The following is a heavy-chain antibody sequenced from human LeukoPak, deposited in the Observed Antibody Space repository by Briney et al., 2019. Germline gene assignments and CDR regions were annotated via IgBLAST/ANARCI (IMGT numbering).Heavy chain of an antibody. Sequence: GGSLRLSCAASGFTFSSYAMSWVRQAPGKGLEWASAISGSGGSTYYADSVKGRFTISRDNSKNTLYLQMNSLRAEDTAVYYCAKPMSVGFGYYYYGMDVWGQGTTVTVSS. CDR3: AKPMSVGFGYYYYGMDV. D-gene: IGHD3-3*01. J-gene: IGHJ6*02. CDR1: GFTFSSYA. V-gene: IGHV3-23*01. CDR2: ISGSGGST.